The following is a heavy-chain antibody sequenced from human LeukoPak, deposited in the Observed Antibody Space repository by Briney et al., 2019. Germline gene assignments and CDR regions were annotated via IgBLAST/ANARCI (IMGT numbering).Heavy chain of an antibody. D-gene: IGHD1-14*01. CDR3: ARGPSITTVSYFQY. Sequence: GGSLRLSCAVSGITLSNYGMSWVRQAPGKGLEWVAGISGGAGGTNYADSVKGQFTISRDNLKNTLYLQMNSLRPEDTAVYYCARGPSITTVSYFQYWGQGILVTVSS. V-gene: IGHV3-23*01. CDR2: ISGGAGGT. J-gene: IGHJ4*02. CDR1: GITLSNYG.